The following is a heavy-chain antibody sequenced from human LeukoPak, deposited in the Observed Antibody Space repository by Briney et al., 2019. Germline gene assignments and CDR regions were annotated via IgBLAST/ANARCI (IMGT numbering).Heavy chain of an antibody. CDR3: ARSSLGTITAGPFAY. Sequence: ASVKVSCKASGYTFSSYGIAWVRQAPGQGLEWMGWISGYNGNTNYAQKLQGRVSTTTDTSTTTAYMELRSLTSDDTALYYCARSSLGTITAGPFAYWGQGTLVTVSS. V-gene: IGHV1-18*01. D-gene: IGHD5-12*01. J-gene: IGHJ4*02. CDR1: GYTFSSYG. CDR2: ISGYNGNT.